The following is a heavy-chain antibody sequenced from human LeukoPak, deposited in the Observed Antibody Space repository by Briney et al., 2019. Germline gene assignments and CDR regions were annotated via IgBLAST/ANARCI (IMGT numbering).Heavy chain of an antibody. CDR3: ARDLPFIAVAGDFDY. J-gene: IGHJ4*02. CDR2: IIPILGIA. Sequence: ASVKVSCKASGGTFSSYAISWVRQAPGQGLEWMGRIIPILGIANYAQKFQGRVTITADKSTSTAYMELSSLRSEDTAVYYCARDLPFIAVAGDFDYWSQGALVTVSS. CDR1: GGTFSSYA. D-gene: IGHD6-19*01. V-gene: IGHV1-69*04.